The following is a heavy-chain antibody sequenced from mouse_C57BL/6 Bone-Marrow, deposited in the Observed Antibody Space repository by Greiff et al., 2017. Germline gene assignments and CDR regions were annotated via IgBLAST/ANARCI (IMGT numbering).Heavy chain of an antibody. Sequence: QVTLKVSGPGILQPSQTLSLTCSFSGFSLSTFGMGVGWIRQPSGKGLEWLAHIWWDDDKYYNPALKSRLTISKATSKNQVFLKSANVDTADTATYYCARIPIYDGYWAPFAYWGQGTLVTVSA. CDR3: ARIPIYDGYWAPFAY. V-gene: IGHV8-8*01. CDR1: GFSLSTFGMG. D-gene: IGHD2-3*01. CDR2: IWWDDDK. J-gene: IGHJ3*01.